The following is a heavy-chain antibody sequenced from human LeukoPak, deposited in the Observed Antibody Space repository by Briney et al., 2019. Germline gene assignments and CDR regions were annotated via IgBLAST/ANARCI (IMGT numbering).Heavy chain of an antibody. CDR3: ARHSGEQWLSHFDY. CDR1: KYTFTPSY. D-gene: IGHD5-12*01. V-gene: IGHV1-2*02. Sequence: GASVKVSCKASKYTFTPSYIHWVRQPPAQGLEWMGWIHTNTGTTNFAQKFQGRVALTRDESITTAYMDLSSLRSDDTAMYYCARHSGEQWLSHFDYWGQGTLVTVSS. CDR2: IHTNTGTT. J-gene: IGHJ4*02.